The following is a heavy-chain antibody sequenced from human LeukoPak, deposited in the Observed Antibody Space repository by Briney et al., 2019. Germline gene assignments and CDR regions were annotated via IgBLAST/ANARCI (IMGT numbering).Heavy chain of an antibody. CDR1: GGSISSYY. CDR3: ARVYYDSSGYHLAFDY. V-gene: IGHV4-59*01. D-gene: IGHD3-22*01. J-gene: IGHJ4*02. Sequence: PSETLSLTCTVSGGSISSYYWSWIRQPPGKGLEWTGYIYYSGSTNCNPSLKSRVTISVDTSKNQFSLKLSSVTAADTAVYYCARVYYDSSGYHLAFDYWGQGTLVTVS. CDR2: IYYSGST.